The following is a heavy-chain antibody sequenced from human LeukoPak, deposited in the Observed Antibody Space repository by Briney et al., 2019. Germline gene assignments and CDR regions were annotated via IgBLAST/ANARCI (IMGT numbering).Heavy chain of an antibody. J-gene: IGHJ4*02. D-gene: IGHD2-15*01. CDR3: GRRRIDCSDTGCYVDY. CDR1: GYTFTGYY. Sequence: ASVKVSCKASGYTFTGYYIHWMRQAPGQGLEWMGWMNPNRGDTSYAQKFQNRVTMTRDTPINTAYMELSGLTSDDTAVYYCGRRRIDCSDTGCYVDYWGQGTLVTVSS. V-gene: IGHV1-2*02. CDR2: MNPNRGDT.